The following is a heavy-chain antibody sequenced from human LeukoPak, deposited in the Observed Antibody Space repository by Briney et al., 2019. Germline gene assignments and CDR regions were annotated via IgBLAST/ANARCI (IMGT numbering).Heavy chain of an antibody. Sequence: GGSLRLSCATSGFTFSSYAMSWVRLAAGKGLEWVSAIGSSGGNTYYADSVKGRFTISRDNSKNILYLQMNSLRAEDTAVYYCAKGLNSGTYINFDYWGQGTLVTVSS. J-gene: IGHJ4*02. V-gene: IGHV3-23*01. CDR1: GFTFSSYA. CDR2: IGSSGGNT. CDR3: AKGLNSGTYINFDY. D-gene: IGHD1-26*01.